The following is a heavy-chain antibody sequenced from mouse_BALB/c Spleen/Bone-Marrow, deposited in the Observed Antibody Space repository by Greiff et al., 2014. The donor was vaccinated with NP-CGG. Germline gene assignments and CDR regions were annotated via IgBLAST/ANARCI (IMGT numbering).Heavy chain of an antibody. CDR1: GFNIKDTN. V-gene: IGHV14-3*02. CDR2: IDPANGNI. J-gene: IGHJ3*01. CDR3: APYCSGRWVAN. D-gene: IGHD6-5*01. Sequence: VQLQQSGAELVKPGASVKLSCTASGFNIKDTNMHWVKQRPEQGLEWIGRIDPANGNIKYNPKFQGKATITADKSSNTAYLQLSSQTSKVTSVYYWAPYCSGRWVANWGQGTLVTVSA.